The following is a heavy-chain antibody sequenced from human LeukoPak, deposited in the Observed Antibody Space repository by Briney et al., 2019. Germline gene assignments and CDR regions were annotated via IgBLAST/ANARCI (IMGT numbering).Heavy chain of an antibody. CDR3: ARGGNYFDY. J-gene: IGHJ4*02. CDR1: GFTFSTSW. Sequence: GGSLRLSCAASGFTFSTSWMSWVRQAPGKGLEWVANIKQDGSEKYYVDSVKGRFTISRDNAKNSLYLQMNSLRAEDTAVYYCARGGNYFDYWGQGTLVTVSS. CDR2: IKQDGSEK. V-gene: IGHV3-7*05.